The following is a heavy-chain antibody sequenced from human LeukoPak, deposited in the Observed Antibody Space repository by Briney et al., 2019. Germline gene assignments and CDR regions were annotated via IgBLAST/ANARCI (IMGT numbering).Heavy chain of an antibody. J-gene: IGHJ6*03. CDR3: ASHRGTSDYYYMDV. D-gene: IGHD2-2*01. V-gene: IGHV4-30-4*08. Sequence: PSETLSLTCTVSGGSISSGDYYWSWIRQPPGKGLEWIGYIYYSGSTYYNPSLKSRVTISVDTSKNQFSLKLSSVTAADTAVYYCASHRGTSDYYYMDVWGKGTTVTVSS. CDR2: IYYSGST. CDR1: GGSISSGDYY.